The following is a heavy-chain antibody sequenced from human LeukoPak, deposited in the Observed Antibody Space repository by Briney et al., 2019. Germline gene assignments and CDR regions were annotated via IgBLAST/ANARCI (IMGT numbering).Heavy chain of an antibody. CDR2: ISRSGSTK. J-gene: IGHJ3*02. D-gene: IGHD3-22*01. CDR3: AKDSGYYDSSGWRANAFDI. V-gene: IGHV3-11*04. CDR1: GFTFSDYI. Sequence: PGGSLRLSCAASGFTFSDYIMRWIRQAPGKGLEWVSSISRSGSTKYYADSVKGRFTISRDNSKNTLYLQMNSLRAEDTAVYYCAKDSGYYDSSGWRANAFDIWGQGTMVTVSS.